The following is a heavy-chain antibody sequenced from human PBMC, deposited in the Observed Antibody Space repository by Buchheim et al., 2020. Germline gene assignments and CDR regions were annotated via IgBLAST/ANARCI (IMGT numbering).Heavy chain of an antibody. CDR1: GVSVSSGSYY. CDR2: IYYSGST. V-gene: IGHV4-61*01. Sequence: QVQLQESGPGLVKPSETLSLTCTVSGVSVSSGSYYWSWIRQPPGKGLEWIGYIYYSGSTNYNPSLKSRVTISVDTSKNQFSLKLSSVTAADTAVYYCARVAGNYDFWSGYMGYYYGMDVWGQGTT. J-gene: IGHJ6*02. CDR3: ARVAGNYDFWSGYMGYYYGMDV. D-gene: IGHD3-3*01.